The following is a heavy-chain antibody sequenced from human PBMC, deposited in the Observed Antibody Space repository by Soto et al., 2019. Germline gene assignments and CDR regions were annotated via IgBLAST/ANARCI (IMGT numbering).Heavy chain of an antibody. V-gene: IGHV5-51*01. CDR2: IYPGDSDT. CDR3: ARSGRNGYFGMDV. Sequence: ESRKISCKGSGDSFSTFWIGWVRQMPGEGLEWMGSIYPGDSDTRYRPSFQGQVTISADKSITTAFLQWSSLKASETAMYYCARSGRNGYFGMDVWGQGTTVTVSS. CDR1: GDSFSTFW. D-gene: IGHD1-26*01. J-gene: IGHJ6*02.